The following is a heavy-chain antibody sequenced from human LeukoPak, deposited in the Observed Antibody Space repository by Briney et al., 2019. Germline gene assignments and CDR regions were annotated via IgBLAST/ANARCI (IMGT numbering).Heavy chain of an antibody. CDR2: MNPNSGNT. Sequence: GASVKVSCKASGYTFTSYDINWVRQATGQGLEWMGWMNPNSGNTGYAQKFQGRVTITRNTSISTAYMEVSSLRSGDTGVYYCARGSGCSSDYWGQGTLVSVSS. D-gene: IGHD3-22*01. J-gene: IGHJ4*02. V-gene: IGHV1-8*03. CDR3: ARGSGCSSDY. CDR1: GYTFTSYD.